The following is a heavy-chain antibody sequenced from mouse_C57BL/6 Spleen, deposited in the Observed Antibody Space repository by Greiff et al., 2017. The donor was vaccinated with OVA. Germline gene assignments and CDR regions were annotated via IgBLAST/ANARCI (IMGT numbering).Heavy chain of an antibody. Sequence: VQLQQSGAELVRPGASVKLSCTASGFNIKDDYMHWVKQRPEQGLEWIGWIDPENGDTEYASKFQGKATITADTSSNTAYLQLSSLTSEDTAVYYCTTTGAWFAYWGQGTPVTVSA. CDR1: GFNIKDDY. D-gene: IGHD1-1*01. CDR2: IDPENGDT. J-gene: IGHJ3*01. CDR3: TTTGAWFAY. V-gene: IGHV14-4*01.